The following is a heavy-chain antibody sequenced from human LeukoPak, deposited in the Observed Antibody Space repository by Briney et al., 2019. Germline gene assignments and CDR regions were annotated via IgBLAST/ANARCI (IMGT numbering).Heavy chain of an antibody. CDR2: ISGSGGST. Sequence: PGGSLRLSCAASGFTFSSYAMSWVRQAPGKGLEWVSAISGSGGSTYYADSVKGRFTISRDNSKNTLYLQMNSLRAEDTAVYYCAKFPGVVPAARYYFDYWGQGTLVTVSS. V-gene: IGHV3-23*01. CDR3: AKFPGVVPAARYYFDY. CDR1: GFTFSSYA. J-gene: IGHJ4*02. D-gene: IGHD2-2*01.